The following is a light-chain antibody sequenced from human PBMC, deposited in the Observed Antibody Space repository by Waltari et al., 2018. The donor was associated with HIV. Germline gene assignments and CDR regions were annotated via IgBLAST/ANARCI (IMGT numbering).Light chain of an antibody. J-gene: IGKJ1*01. V-gene: IGKV3-11*01. CDR1: ETIRSF. CDR3: QQRSSWPTT. CDR2: DTS. Sequence: EIVLTHSPRTLSLSPGERATLSCRARETIRSFLAWYQQKPGQAPRLLIYDTSNRASGVPVRFSGGGSGTEFTLTISSLEPEDFAIYYCQQRSSWPTTFGQGTKVEIK.